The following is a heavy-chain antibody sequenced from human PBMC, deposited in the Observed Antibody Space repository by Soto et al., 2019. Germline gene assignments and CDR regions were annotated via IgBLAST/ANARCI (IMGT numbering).Heavy chain of an antibody. D-gene: IGHD5-12*01. Sequence: EASVKVSCKASGYTFTSYAMHWVRQAPGQRLEWMGWINAGNGNTKYSQKFKGRVTITRDTSASTAYMELSSLRSEDTAVYYCAATGRYSGYDLWGQGTLVTVSS. CDR1: GYTFTSYA. J-gene: IGHJ4*02. CDR2: INAGNGNT. V-gene: IGHV1-3*01. CDR3: AATGRYSGYDL.